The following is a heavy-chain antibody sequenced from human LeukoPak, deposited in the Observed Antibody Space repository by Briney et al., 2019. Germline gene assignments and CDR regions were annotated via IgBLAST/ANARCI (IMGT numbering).Heavy chain of an antibody. CDR2: IYAGGTA. CDR3: TREPVS. V-gene: IGHV4-4*07. CDR1: GGSISNYY. Sequence: SETLSLTCTVSGGSISNYYWSWIRQPAGKGLEWIGRIYAGGTASYNPSLKSRVTMSADMSKNQLSLKLTSVTAADTAVYYCTREPVSWGQGTLVTVSS. D-gene: IGHD5/OR15-5a*01. J-gene: IGHJ4*02.